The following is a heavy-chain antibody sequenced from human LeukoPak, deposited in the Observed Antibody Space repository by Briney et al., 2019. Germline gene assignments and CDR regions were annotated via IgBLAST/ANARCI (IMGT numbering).Heavy chain of an antibody. Sequence: PSETLSLACTVSGGSISGFYWSWIRQPPGEGLEWIAYIYYSGDTNYNPSLKGRFTISVDTSKNQFSLRLSSVTAADTAVYYCARLISAYYADYWGQGALVTVSS. CDR2: IYYSGDT. CDR3: ARLISAYYADY. J-gene: IGHJ4*02. D-gene: IGHD1-26*01. V-gene: IGHV4-59*08. CDR1: GGSISGFY.